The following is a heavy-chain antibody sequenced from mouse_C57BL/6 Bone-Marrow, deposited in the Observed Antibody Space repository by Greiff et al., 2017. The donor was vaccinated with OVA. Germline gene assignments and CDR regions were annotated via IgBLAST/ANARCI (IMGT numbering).Heavy chain of an antibody. J-gene: IGHJ1*03. CDR1: GYTFTDYY. D-gene: IGHD1-1*02. CDR3: AREGYYGGPYWYFDV. Sequence: VQLQQSGPELVKPGASVKISCKASGYTFTDYYMNWVKQSPGKSLEWIGDINPNNGGTSYNQKFKGKATLTVDKSSSTAYMELRSLTSEDSAVYYCAREGYYGGPYWYFDVWGKGTTVTVSS. V-gene: IGHV1-26*01. CDR2: INPNNGGT.